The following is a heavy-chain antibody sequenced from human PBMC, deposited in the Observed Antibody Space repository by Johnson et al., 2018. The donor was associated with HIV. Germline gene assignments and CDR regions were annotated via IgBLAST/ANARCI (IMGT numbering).Heavy chain of an antibody. CDR2: IYSGGRT. CDR3: MRRSPYDAFDI. Sequence: VQLVESGGRVVRPGGSLTLSCAASGFTFSSYAMSWVRQAPGKGLEWVSIIYSGGRTYHADSVKGRFTLSRDNSKNTLYLQMNSLRAEDTAVYYCMRRSPYDAFDIWGQGTMVTVSS. V-gene: IGHV3-66*02. CDR1: GFTFSSYA. J-gene: IGHJ3*02.